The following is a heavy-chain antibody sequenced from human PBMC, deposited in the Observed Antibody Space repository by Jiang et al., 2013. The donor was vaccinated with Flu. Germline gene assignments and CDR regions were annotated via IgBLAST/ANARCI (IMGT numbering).Heavy chain of an antibody. CDR1: GFSLSNARMG. D-gene: IGHD3-22*01. CDR3: ARGLGYYDSSGYLHTDYWYFDL. V-gene: IGHV2-26*01. Sequence: KPTQTLTLTCTVSGFSLSNARMGVSWIRQPPGKALEWLAHIFSNDEKSYSTSLKSRLTISKDTSKSQVVLTMTNMDPVDTATYYCARGLGYYDSSGYLHTDYWYFDLWGRGTLVTVSS. J-gene: IGHJ2*01. CDR2: IFSNDEK.